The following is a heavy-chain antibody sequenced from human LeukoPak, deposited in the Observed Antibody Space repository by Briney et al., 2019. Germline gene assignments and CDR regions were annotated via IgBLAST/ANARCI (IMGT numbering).Heavy chain of an antibody. CDR1: GYTFTAYY. D-gene: IGHD3-22*01. V-gene: IGHV1-46*01. CDR2: INPSGGIT. J-gene: IGHJ4*02. CDR3: ARGYYYDSSAGPSEY. Sequence: ASVKVSCKASGYTFTAYYMHWVRHAPGQGLEWTGIINPSGGITGYAQKFQGRVTMARDTSTSTVYMELSSLGSEDTAVYYCARGYYYDSSAGPSEYWGQGTLVTVSS.